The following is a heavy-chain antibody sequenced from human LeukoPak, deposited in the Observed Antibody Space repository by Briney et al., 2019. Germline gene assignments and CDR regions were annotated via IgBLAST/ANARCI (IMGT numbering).Heavy chain of an antibody. Sequence: SETLSLTCSVSGGSISRGPYYWSWIRQPAVKGLEWIGRIYTSGRTNYNPSFQSRVSMSVDTSKNQFSLKLRSVTAADTGVYYCARAYHGSEHRVGTFNDWGQRTQVTVSS. CDR2: IYTSGRT. V-gene: IGHV4-61*02. CDR1: GGSISRGPYY. CDR3: ARAYHGSEHRVGTFND. J-gene: IGHJ4*02. D-gene: IGHD1-26*01.